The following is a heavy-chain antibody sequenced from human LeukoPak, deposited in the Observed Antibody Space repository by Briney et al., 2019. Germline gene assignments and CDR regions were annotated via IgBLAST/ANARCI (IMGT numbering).Heavy chain of an antibody. D-gene: IGHD2-15*01. Sequence: GGSLRLSCAASGFIFSSYGMHWVRQAPGKGLEWVAFIRYDGTNKYYADSVKGRFTISRDNSKNTLYLQMNSLRAADTAVYYCARGLLYDCTSGSCYSGYASDIWGQGTMVTVSS. CDR1: GFIFSSYG. J-gene: IGHJ3*02. V-gene: IGHV3-30*02. CDR3: ARGLLYDCTSGSCYSGYASDI. CDR2: IRYDGTNK.